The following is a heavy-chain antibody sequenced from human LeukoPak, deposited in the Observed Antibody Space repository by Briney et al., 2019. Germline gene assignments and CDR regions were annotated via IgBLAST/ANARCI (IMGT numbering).Heavy chain of an antibody. CDR1: GFTFSNYW. CDR2: IKKDGSDK. Sequence: GGSLRLSCAASGFTFSNYWMDWVRQSPGKGLEWVANIKKDGSDKYYVDSVKGRFTISRDNAKNSLYLQMNSLRAEDTAVYYCARNSGWFRFDYWGQGTLVTVSS. D-gene: IGHD6-19*01. J-gene: IGHJ4*02. CDR3: ARNSGWFRFDY. V-gene: IGHV3-7*03.